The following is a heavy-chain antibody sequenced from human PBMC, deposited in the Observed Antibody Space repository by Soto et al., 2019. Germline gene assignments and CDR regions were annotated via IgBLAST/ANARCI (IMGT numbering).Heavy chain of an antibody. V-gene: IGHV4-4*07. Sequence: SETLSLTCTVSGDSVSGYYWYWIRQPAGKGLEWIGRMYTSGITNYSPPLKSRVTMSVDTSKNLFSLKLTSMTAADTGVYYCARDDKGVSAGILYWGQGTLV. D-gene: IGHD6-13*01. CDR2: MYTSGIT. J-gene: IGHJ4*02. CDR1: GDSVSGYY. CDR3: ARDDKGVSAGILY.